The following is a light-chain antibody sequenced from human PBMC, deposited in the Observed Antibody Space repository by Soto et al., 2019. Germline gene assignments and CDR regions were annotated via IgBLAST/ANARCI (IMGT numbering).Light chain of an antibody. V-gene: IGKV3-15*01. Sequence: EIVGTQCPATLSVSPGERASLSCMACESVSSNLAWYQQKPGQAPRLLIYGASTRATGVPARFSGSESGTEFTLTISSLQSEDFAGYYCQQYNTWLWTFGQGTKVEF. CDR2: GAS. J-gene: IGKJ1*01. CDR3: QQYNTWLWT. CDR1: ESVSSN.